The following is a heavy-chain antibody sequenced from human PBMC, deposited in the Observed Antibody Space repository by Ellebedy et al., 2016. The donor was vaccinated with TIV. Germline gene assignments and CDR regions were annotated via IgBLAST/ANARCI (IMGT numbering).Heavy chain of an antibody. Sequence: SETLSLXCSVSGGSVIRSGYYCTWIRQPPGKGLEWIGSLYYSGSTWYNPSLKSRVTISVDTSENHFSLRLRSVTAADTAVYYCATSAAIDAFDIWGQGTMVTVSS. V-gene: IGHV4-39*02. CDR3: ATSAAIDAFDI. CDR2: LYYSGST. D-gene: IGHD6-25*01. J-gene: IGHJ3*02. CDR1: GGSVIRSGYY.